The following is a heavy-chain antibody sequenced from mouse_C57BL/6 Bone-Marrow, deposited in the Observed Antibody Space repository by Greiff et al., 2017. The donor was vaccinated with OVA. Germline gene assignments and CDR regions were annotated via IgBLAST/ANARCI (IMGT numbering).Heavy chain of an antibody. CDR2: IYPGRGNT. CDR1: GYSFTSYY. J-gene: IGHJ2*01. Sequence: VQLQQSGPELVKPGASVKISCKASGYSFTSYYIHWVKQRPGQGLEWIGWIYPGRGNTKYNEKFKGKATLTADTSSSTAYMQLSSLTSEDSAVYYCARHITTVVAHFDYWGQGTTLTVSS. CDR3: ARHITTVVAHFDY. D-gene: IGHD1-1*01. V-gene: IGHV1-66*01.